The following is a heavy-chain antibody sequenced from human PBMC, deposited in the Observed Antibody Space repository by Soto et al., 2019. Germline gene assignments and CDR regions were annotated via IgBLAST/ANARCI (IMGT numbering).Heavy chain of an antibody. V-gene: IGHV5-51*01. CDR3: ARRALEPSGHYYSQSWFDS. J-gene: IGHJ5*01. CDR1: GYIFTNHW. Sequence: GSYLKISCQGSGYIFTNHWIAWVRLKPGEXLVWIGIIDPVDSDDRYSPSFEGRVAISVDKSNNTAFLRWDKLKTSDTATYFCARRALEPSGHYYSQSWFDSWGQGTPVTVSS. CDR2: IDPVDSDD. D-gene: IGHD3-22*01.